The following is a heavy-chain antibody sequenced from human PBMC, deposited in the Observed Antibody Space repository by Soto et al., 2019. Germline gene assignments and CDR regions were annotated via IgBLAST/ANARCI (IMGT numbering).Heavy chain of an antibody. D-gene: IGHD2-15*01. CDR3: TKDLGYSKQSNSADAFDP. CDR2: ISYAGRNE. CDR1: GFTFSSYG. Sequence: QVQLVESGGGVVQPGRSLKLSCAASGFTFSSYGMHWVRQAPGKGLEWVAVISYAGRNEYYADSVKGRFTISRDNSQNTLYLQFNSLRPEDTSVYYCTKDLGYSKQSNSADAFDPWGQRTVVTVPS. V-gene: IGHV3-30*18. J-gene: IGHJ3*01.